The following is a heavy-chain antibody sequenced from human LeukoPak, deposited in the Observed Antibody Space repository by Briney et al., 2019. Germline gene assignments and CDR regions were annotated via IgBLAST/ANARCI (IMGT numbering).Heavy chain of an antibody. CDR1: GGSISSYY. Sequence: SETLSLTCTVSGGSISSYYWSWIRQPPGKGLEWIGYIYYSGSTNYNPSLKSRVTISVDTSKNQFSLKLSSVTAADTAVYYCARGDSSSWLFDYWGQGTLVTVSS. V-gene: IGHV4-59*12. J-gene: IGHJ4*02. D-gene: IGHD6-13*01. CDR2: IYYSGST. CDR3: ARGDSSSWLFDY.